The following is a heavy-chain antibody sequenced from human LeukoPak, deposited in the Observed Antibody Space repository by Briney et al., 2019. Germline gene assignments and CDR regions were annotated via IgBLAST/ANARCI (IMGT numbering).Heavy chain of an antibody. V-gene: IGHV3-33*08. CDR2: IWYDGSNK. J-gene: IGHJ3*02. CDR1: GFTFSSYG. Sequence: GGSLRLSCAASGFTFSSYGMHWVRQAPGKGLEWVAVIWYDGSNKYYADSVKGRFTISRDNSKNTLYLQMNSLRAEDTAVYYCAGDSSAGARDAFDIWGQGTKVTVSS. CDR3: AGDSSAGARDAFDI. D-gene: IGHD6-19*01.